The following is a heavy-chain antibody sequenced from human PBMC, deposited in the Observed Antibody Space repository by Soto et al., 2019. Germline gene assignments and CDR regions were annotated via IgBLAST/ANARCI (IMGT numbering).Heavy chain of an antibody. CDR1: GGSISSYY. D-gene: IGHD2-15*01. CDR3: ARGPYCSGGSCYSGWFDP. CDR2: IYYSGST. Sequence: SETLSLTCTVSGGSISSYYWSWIRQPPGKGLECIGYIYYSGSTNYNPSLKSRVTISVDTSKNQFSLKLSSVTAADTAVYYCARGPYCSGGSCYSGWFDPWGQGTLVTVS. J-gene: IGHJ5*02. V-gene: IGHV4-59*12.